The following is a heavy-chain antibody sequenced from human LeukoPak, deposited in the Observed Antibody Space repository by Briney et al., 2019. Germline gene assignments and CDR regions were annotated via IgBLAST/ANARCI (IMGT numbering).Heavy chain of an antibody. V-gene: IGHV3-21*04. CDR2: ISSTSSRYI. D-gene: IGHD2-8*02. CDR3: AKRAGGVYYYYYMDV. J-gene: IGHJ6*03. CDR1: GFTFSTYS. Sequence: GGSLRLSCVASGFTFSTYSMNWVRQAPGKGLEWVSCISSTSSRYIYYADSVKGRFTISRDNSKNTLYLQMNSLRAEDTAVYYCAKRAGGVYYYYYMDVWGKGTTVTVSS.